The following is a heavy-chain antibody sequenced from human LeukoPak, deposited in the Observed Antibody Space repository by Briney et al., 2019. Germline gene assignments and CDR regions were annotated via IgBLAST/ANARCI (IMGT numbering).Heavy chain of an antibody. CDR1: GYSISSGYY. D-gene: IGHD3-22*01. CDR3: ARLEVVIPNY. CDR2: IYHSGST. J-gene: IGHJ4*02. Sequence: SETLSLTCTVSGYSISSGYYWGWIRQPPGKGLEWIGSIYHSGSTYYNPSLMSRVTISVDTSKNQFSLKLSSVTAADTAVYYCARLEVVIPNYWGQGTLVTVSS. V-gene: IGHV4-38-2*02.